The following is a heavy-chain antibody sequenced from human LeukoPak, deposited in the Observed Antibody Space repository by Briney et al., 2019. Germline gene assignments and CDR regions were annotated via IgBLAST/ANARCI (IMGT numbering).Heavy chain of an antibody. V-gene: IGHV3-7*01. CDR3: VRAGSYNWFDP. CDR1: GFIFRSYW. CDR2: IKEDGSEK. J-gene: IGHJ5*02. Sequence: GGSLRLSCAASGFIFRSYWMSWVRQAPGKGLEWLANIKEDGSEKTYVHSVKGRFTISRDNAKNSLFLQMNSLRAEDTAIYYCVRAGSYNWFDPWGQGTLVPVSS.